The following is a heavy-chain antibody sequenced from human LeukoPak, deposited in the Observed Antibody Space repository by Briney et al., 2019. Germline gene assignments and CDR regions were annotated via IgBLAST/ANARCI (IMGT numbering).Heavy chain of an antibody. J-gene: IGHJ5*02. D-gene: IGHD5-12*01. V-gene: IGHV3-43*02. Sequence: GGSLRLSCAASDVKFSTYNMHWVRQAPGKGLEWVCVISGDGDRTSYADSVKGRFTISRDNDKNSLYLQMNSLRIEDTALYYCAKDRGYEVLFDPWGQGALVAVSS. CDR1: DVKFSTYN. CDR2: ISGDGDRT. CDR3: AKDRGYEVLFDP.